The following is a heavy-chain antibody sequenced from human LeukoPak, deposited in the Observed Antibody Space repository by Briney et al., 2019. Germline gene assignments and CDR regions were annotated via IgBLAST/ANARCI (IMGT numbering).Heavy chain of an antibody. D-gene: IGHD6-19*01. Sequence: ASVKVSCKASGYTFTSYGISWVRQAPGQGLEWMGWISAYNGNTNYAQKFQGRVTMTRDTSISTAYMELSRLRSDDIAIYFCATPGREDSSGWFSYYYYYYMDVWGKGTTVTVSS. J-gene: IGHJ6*03. CDR2: ISAYNGNT. CDR3: ATPGREDSSGWFSYYYYYYMDV. V-gene: IGHV1-18*03. CDR1: GYTFTSYG.